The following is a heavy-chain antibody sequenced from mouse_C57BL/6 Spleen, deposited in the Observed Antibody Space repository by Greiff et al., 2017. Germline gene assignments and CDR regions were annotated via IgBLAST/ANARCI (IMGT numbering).Heavy chain of an antibody. CDR1: GYTFTSYW. V-gene: IGHV1-69*01. J-gene: IGHJ4*01. CDR3: ARHATVVATGAMDY. Sequence: QVQLQQPGAELVMPGASVKLSCKASGYTFTSYWMHWVKQRPGQGLEWIGEIDPSDSYTNYNQQFKGKSTLTVDKSSSTAYMQLSSLTSEDSAVYYCARHATVVATGAMDYWGQGTSVTVSS. D-gene: IGHD1-1*01. CDR2: IDPSDSYT.